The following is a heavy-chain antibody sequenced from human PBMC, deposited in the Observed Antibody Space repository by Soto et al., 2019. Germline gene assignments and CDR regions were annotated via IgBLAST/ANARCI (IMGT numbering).Heavy chain of an antibody. CDR1: GDSVSSNSAA. D-gene: IGHD3-16*02. CDR2: TYYRSKWYN. CDR3: ARESGGVDYVWGSYRYSPIGMDV. J-gene: IGHJ6*02. Sequence: PSQTLSLTCAISGDSVSSNSAAWNWIRQSPSRGLEWLGRTYYRSKWYNDYAVSVKSRITINPDTSKNQFSLQLNSVTPEDTAVYYCARESGGVDYVWGSYRYSPIGMDVWGQGTTVTVSS. V-gene: IGHV6-1*01.